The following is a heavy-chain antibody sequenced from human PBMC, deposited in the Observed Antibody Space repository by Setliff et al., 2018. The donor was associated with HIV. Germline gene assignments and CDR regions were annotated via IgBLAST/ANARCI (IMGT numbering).Heavy chain of an antibody. CDR3: VRDLTTIVTRKVFDI. J-gene: IGHJ3*02. D-gene: IGHD4-4*01. V-gene: IGHV3-30*04. CDR2: ISYDGSYK. CDR1: GFTFGDYA. Sequence: GGSLRLSCAASGFTFGDYAIHGVRQAPGKGLEWVAVISYDGSYKNYAESVKGRFTISRDNSKNTLYVQMNSLRADDTAIYYCVRDLTTIVTRKVFDIWGQGTMVTVSS.